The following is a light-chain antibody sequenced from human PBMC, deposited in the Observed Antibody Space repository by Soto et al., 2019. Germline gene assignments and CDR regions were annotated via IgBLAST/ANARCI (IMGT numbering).Light chain of an antibody. CDR2: DAY. Sequence: DIQMTQSPSTLSASVGDRVTITCRASQTINSKLAWYQKKPGQAPKLLIFDAYNLESGVPSRFSGSGSGTEFTLSIGSLQPDDFATYYCQQYETYFRYTFGQGTKLDIK. CDR3: QQYETYFRYT. CDR1: QTINSK. V-gene: IGKV1-5*01. J-gene: IGKJ2*01.